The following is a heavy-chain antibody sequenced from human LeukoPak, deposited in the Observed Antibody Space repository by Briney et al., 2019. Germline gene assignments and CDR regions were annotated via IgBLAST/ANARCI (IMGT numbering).Heavy chain of an antibody. CDR3: ARLPVPSGHNPNWFEP. J-gene: IGHJ5*02. CDR2: IIPILGIA. CDR1: GGTFSSYA. D-gene: IGHD1-14*01. Sequence: SSVKVSCKASGGTFSSYAISWVRQAPGQGLEWMGSIIPILGIANYAQKFQGRVTITADKSTSTAYMELSSLRSEDTAVYYCARLPVPSGHNPNWFEPWGQGTLVTVSS. V-gene: IGHV1-69*04.